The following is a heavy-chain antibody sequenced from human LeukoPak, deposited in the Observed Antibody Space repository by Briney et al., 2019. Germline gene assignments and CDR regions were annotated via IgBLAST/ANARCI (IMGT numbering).Heavy chain of an antibody. V-gene: IGHV3-9*01. Sequence: PGGSLRLSCAASGFTFDDYAMHWVRQAPGKGLEWVSGISWNSGSIGYADSVKGRFTISRDNAKNSLYLQMNSLRAEDTAVYYCAKVVTAMVRGNYYGMDVWGQGTTVTVSS. CDR3: AKVVTAMVRGNYYGMDV. J-gene: IGHJ6*02. CDR2: ISWNSGSI. D-gene: IGHD5-18*01. CDR1: GFTFDDYA.